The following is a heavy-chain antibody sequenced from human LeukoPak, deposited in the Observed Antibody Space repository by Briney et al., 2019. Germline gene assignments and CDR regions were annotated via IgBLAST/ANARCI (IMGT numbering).Heavy chain of an antibody. Sequence: PSETLSLTCTVSGVSITTYYWSWIRQPPGKGLEWIGFIYYSGNTNYNPSLKSRVTISVDTSKNQFSLKLSSVTAADTAVYYCARAYTSWSFDYWGQGTLVTVSS. CDR1: GVSITTYY. D-gene: IGHD2-2*02. J-gene: IGHJ4*02. CDR3: ARAYTSWSFDY. CDR2: IYYSGNT. V-gene: IGHV4-59*01.